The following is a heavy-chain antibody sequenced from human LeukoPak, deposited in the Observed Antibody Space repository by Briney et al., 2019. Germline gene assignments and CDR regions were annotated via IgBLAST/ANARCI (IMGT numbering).Heavy chain of an antibody. J-gene: IGHJ5*02. CDR1: GFTFDDYG. D-gene: IGHD3-10*01. CDR2: ISSSSSYI. Sequence: GGSLRLSCAASGFTFDDYGMSWVRQAPGKGLEWVSSISSSSSYIYYADSVKGRSTISRDNAKNSLYLQMNSLRAEDTAVYYCAGGRITMVRGVIITASAYNWFDPWGQGTLVTVSS. V-gene: IGHV3-21*01. CDR3: AGGRITMVRGVIITASAYNWFDP.